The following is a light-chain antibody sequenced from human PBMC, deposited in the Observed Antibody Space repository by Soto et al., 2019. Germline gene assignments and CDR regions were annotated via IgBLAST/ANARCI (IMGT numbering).Light chain of an antibody. CDR3: QQRSSWFT. CDR1: QSVDSNY. Sequence: EIVLTQSPGTLSLSPGEEATLSCRASQSVDSNYLAWYQQKPGQTPRLIIYGASGRADGIPHRFSGSGFGTDFTLTISGLEPEDFAVYYCQQRSSWFTFGQGTKLDIK. V-gene: IGKV3D-20*02. J-gene: IGKJ2*01. CDR2: GAS.